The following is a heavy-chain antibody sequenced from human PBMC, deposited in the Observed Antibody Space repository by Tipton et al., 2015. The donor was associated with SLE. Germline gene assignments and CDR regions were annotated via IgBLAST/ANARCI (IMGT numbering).Heavy chain of an antibody. CDR1: GFTFSSYA. V-gene: IGHV3-23*01. D-gene: IGHD6-13*01. CDR2: ISGSGGST. CDR3: ANGYSSSWYNFDY. Sequence: SLRLSCAASGFTFSSYAMSWVRQAPGKGLEWVSAISGSGGSTYYADSVKGRFTISRDNSKNTLYLQMNSLRAEDAAVHYCANGYSSSWYNFDYWGQGHLVTVSS. J-gene: IGHJ4*02.